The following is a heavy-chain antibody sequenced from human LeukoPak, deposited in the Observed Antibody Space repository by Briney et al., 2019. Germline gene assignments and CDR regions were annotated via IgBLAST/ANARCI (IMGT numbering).Heavy chain of an antibody. Sequence: GGSLRLSCVASGFTFSDYYMSWIRQAPGKGLEWVSYISSSGSTIYYADSVKGRFTISRDNAKNSLYLQMNSLRAEDTAVYYSARKDSSGYDAFDIWGQGTMVTVSS. J-gene: IGHJ3*02. V-gene: IGHV3-11*01. CDR3: ARKDSSGYDAFDI. CDR1: GFTFSDYY. CDR2: ISSSGSTI. D-gene: IGHD3-22*01.